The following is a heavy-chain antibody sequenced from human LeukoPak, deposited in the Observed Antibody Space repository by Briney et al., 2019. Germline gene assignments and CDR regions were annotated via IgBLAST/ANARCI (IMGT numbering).Heavy chain of an antibody. D-gene: IGHD5-18*01. J-gene: IGHJ2*01. V-gene: IGHV3-74*01. CDR1: GVTFSSDW. CDR2: INSDGSST. Sequence: PGGSLRFSCAASGVTFSSDWMHWVRQAPGKGLVWGSRINSDGSSTSYADSVKGRFTISRDNAKNTLYLQMNSLRAEDTAVYYCAMIYSYGSLWGRGTLVTVSS. CDR3: AMIYSYGSL.